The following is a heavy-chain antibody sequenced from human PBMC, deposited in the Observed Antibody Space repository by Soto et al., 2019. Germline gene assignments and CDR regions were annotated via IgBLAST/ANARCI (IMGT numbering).Heavy chain of an antibody. CDR3: ARADSSGLGSFDS. CDR1: GYTFTGYY. V-gene: IGHV1-2*04. Sequence: EASVKVSCKASGYTFTGYYMHWVRQAPGQGLEWMGWINPNSGGTNYAQKFQGWVTMTRDTSISTAYMELSRLRSDDTAVYYCARADSSGLGSFDSWGQGTLVTVAS. D-gene: IGHD6-19*01. J-gene: IGHJ4*02. CDR2: INPNSGGT.